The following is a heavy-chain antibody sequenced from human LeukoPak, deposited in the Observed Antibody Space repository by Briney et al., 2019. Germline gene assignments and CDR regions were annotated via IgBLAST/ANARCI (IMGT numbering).Heavy chain of an antibody. J-gene: IGHJ4*02. CDR1: GFIFSSYT. V-gene: IGHV3-48*01. D-gene: IGHD3-16*01. Sequence: GGSLRLSCAASGFIFSSYTMNWVRQAPGKGLEWVSYISSTSSTIYYGDSVKGRFTISGDNAKNSLYLQINSLRAEDTAVYYCARGSIDGGYYFDYWGQGTLVTVSP. CDR2: ISSTSSTI. CDR3: ARGSIDGGYYFDY.